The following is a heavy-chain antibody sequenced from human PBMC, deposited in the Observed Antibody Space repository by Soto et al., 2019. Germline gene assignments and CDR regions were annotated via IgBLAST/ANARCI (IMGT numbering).Heavy chain of an antibody. D-gene: IGHD2-21*01. J-gene: IGHJ4*02. V-gene: IGHV3-48*02. CDR3: ASDGGDGYNSGDY. CDR1: GFTFSSYH. CDR2: ISPSSDTI. Sequence: EVQLVESGGGLVQPGGSLRLSCEASGFTFSSYHMNWVRQAPGKGLEWVSYISPSSDTIYYADSVKGRFTISRDNAKNSLFLQMNSLRDEDTAVYYCASDGGDGYNSGDYWGQGTLVTVSS.